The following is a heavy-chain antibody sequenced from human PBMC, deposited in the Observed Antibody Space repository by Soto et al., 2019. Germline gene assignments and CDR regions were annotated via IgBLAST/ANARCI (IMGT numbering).Heavy chain of an antibody. CDR3: ARGAYYYDSSGYPFYGMDV. CDR1: GYSFTSYW. Sequence: GESLKISCRGSGYSFTSYWIGWVRQMPGKGLEWMGIIYPGDSDTRYSPSFQGQVTISADKSISTAYLQWSSLKASDTAMYYCARGAYYYDSSGYPFYGMDVWGQGTTVTVSS. V-gene: IGHV5-51*01. J-gene: IGHJ6*02. CDR2: IYPGDSDT. D-gene: IGHD3-22*01.